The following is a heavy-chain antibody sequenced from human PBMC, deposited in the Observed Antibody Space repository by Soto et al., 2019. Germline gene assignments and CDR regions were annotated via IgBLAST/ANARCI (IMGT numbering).Heavy chain of an antibody. Sequence: GESLKISCKGSGYSFTSYWIGWVRQMPGKGLEWMGIIYPGDSDTRYRPSFQGQVTISADKSISTAYLQWSSLKASDTAMYYCARTVPGYSSSWDPNIYYYYGMDVWGQGTTVTVSS. CDR1: GYSFTSYW. CDR2: IYPGDSDT. D-gene: IGHD6-13*01. CDR3: ARTVPGYSSSWDPNIYYYYGMDV. J-gene: IGHJ6*02. V-gene: IGHV5-51*01.